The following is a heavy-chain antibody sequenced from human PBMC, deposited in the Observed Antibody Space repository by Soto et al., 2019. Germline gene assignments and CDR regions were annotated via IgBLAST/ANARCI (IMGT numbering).Heavy chain of an antibody. Sequence: ASVKVSCKASGGTFSSYAISWVRQAPGQGLEWMGGIIPIFCTANYAQKFQGRVTITADESTSTAYMELSSLRSEDTAVYYRAREGATGYFDYWGQGTLVTVSS. CDR1: GGTFSSYA. J-gene: IGHJ4*02. V-gene: IGHV1-69*13. CDR3: AREGATGYFDY. D-gene: IGHD1-26*01. CDR2: IIPIFCTA.